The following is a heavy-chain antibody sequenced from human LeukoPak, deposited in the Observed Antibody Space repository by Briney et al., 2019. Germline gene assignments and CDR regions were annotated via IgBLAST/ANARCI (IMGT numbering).Heavy chain of an antibody. CDR2: ISSSSSYI. J-gene: IGHJ4*02. Sequence: GSLRLSCAASGFTFSSYSMNWVRQAPGKGLEWVSSISSSSSYIYYADSVKGRFTISRDNSKNTLYLQMNSLRAEDTAVYYCAKAGMDYDYVWGSYRPYYFDYWGQGTLVTVSS. V-gene: IGHV3-21*04. D-gene: IGHD3-16*02. CDR1: GFTFSSYS. CDR3: AKAGMDYDYVWGSYRPYYFDY.